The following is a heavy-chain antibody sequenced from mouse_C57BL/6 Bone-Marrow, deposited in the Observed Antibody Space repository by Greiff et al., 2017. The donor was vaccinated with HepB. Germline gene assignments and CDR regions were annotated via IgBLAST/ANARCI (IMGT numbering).Heavy chain of an antibody. CDR2: INPNNGGT. CDR3: APLYYDYDEEPWFAY. D-gene: IGHD2-4*01. CDR1: GYTFTDYY. Sequence: EVQLQQSGPELVKPGASVKISCKASGYTFTDYYMNWVKQSHGKSLEWIGDINPNNGGTSYNQKFKGKATLTVDKSSSTAYMELRSLTSEDSAVYYCAPLYYDYDEEPWFAYWGQGTLVTVSA. V-gene: IGHV1-26*01. J-gene: IGHJ3*01.